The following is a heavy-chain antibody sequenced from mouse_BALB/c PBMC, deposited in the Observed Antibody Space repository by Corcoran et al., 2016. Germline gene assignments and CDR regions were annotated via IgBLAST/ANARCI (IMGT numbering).Heavy chain of an antibody. D-gene: IGHD6-1*01. CDR2: INPRSRGT. J-gene: IGHJ2*01. CDR1: GYTFTDYN. Sequence: EVLLQQSGPEMVKPGASVKITCKASGYTFTDYNMDWVKQSHGQSLEWIGDINPRSRGTIYNQTFEGRATLTVDKSSNTAYMELRSLTSEDTAVYYCARWGITTCDYWRQGTTVTVSS. V-gene: IGHV1-18*01. CDR3: ARWGITTCDY.